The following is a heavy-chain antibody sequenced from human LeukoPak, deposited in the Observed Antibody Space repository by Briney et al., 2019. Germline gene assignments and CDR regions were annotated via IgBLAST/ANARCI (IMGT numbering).Heavy chain of an antibody. D-gene: IGHD1-26*01. CDR1: GYTLTELS. V-gene: IGHV1-24*01. J-gene: IGHJ4*02. CDR2: FDPEDGET. Sequence: ASVKVSCKVSGYTLTELSMHWVRQAPGKGLEWMGGFDPEDGETIYAQKFQGRVTMTTDTSTSTAYMELRSLRSDDTAVYYCARTEDGSTGEYWGQGTLVTVSS. CDR3: ARTEDGSTGEY.